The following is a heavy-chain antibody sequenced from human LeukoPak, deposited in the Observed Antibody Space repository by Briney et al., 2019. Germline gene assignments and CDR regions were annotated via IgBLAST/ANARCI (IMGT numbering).Heavy chain of an antibody. J-gene: IGHJ3*02. CDR3: AVDCSSTTCYGQSAFDI. CDR2: ISRDGSRT. D-gene: IGHD2-2*01. CDR1: GFTFSSYA. V-gene: IGHV3-23*01. Sequence: GRSLRLSCAASGFTFSSYAMHWVRQAPGKGLEWVSAISRDGSRTYFADSVKGRFTSSRDNSKNTLYLQMNSLRAEDTAVYYFAVDCSSTTCYGQSAFDIWGQGTMVTVSS.